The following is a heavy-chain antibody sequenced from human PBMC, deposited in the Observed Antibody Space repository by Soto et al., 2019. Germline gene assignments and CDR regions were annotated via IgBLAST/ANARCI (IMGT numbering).Heavy chain of an antibody. CDR1: GGTFSSYA. D-gene: IGHD4-17*01. CDR3: ARSDGDYRVTGVSDWYFDL. Sequence: QVQLVQSGAEVKKPGSSVKVSCKASGGTFSSYAISWVRQAPGQGLEWMGGIIPIFGTANYAQKFQGRVTITADKSTSTAYMELSGLRSEDTAVYYCARSDGDYRVTGVSDWYFDLWGRGTLVTVSS. J-gene: IGHJ2*01. V-gene: IGHV1-69*06. CDR2: IIPIFGTA.